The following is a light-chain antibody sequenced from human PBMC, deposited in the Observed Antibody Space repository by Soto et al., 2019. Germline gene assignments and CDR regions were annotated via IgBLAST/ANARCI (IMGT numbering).Light chain of an antibody. CDR2: KAS. J-gene: IGKJ1*01. CDR1: QTISSW. CDR3: QHYNSYSEA. V-gene: IGKV1-5*03. Sequence: IQMTQSPSTLSGSVGDRVTITCRASQTISSWLAWYQPKPGKAPKLLIYKASTLKSGVPSRLSGSGSGTEFTLTLSSLQPDDCATYYGQHYNSYSEAFGQGTKVDIK.